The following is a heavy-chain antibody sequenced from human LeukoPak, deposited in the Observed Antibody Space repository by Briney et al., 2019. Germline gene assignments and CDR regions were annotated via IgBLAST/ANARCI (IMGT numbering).Heavy chain of an antibody. V-gene: IGHV4-34*01. J-gene: IGHJ4*02. D-gene: IGHD2-8*01. Sequence: GSLRLSCAASGFTVSSNYMSWVRQPPGKGLEWIGEINHSGSTNYNPSLKGRVTISVDTSKNQFSLKLSSVTAADTAVYYCARPTPYCTNGVCPLGYFDYWGQGTLVTVSS. CDR1: GFTVSSNY. CDR3: ARPTPYCTNGVCPLGYFDY. CDR2: INHSGST.